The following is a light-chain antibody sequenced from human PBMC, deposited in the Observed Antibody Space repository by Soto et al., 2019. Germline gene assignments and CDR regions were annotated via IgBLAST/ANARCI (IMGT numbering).Light chain of an antibody. CDR1: SRDVGGYDY. J-gene: IGLJ2*01. CDR3: CSYGGNNNFV. V-gene: IGLV2-8*01. Sequence: QSALTQPPSASGSPGQSVTISCTGTSRDVGGYDYVSWYQQHPGKPPKLMIYEVTKRPSGVPDRFSGSRSGYTASLTVSGLQSEDEADYYCCSYGGNNNFVFGGGTKLTVL. CDR2: EVT.